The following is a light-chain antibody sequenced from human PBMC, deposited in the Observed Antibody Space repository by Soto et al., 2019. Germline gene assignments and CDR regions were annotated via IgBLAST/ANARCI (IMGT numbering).Light chain of an antibody. V-gene: IGKV3-15*01. CDR3: QHYRT. CDR1: QSGSSN. Sequence: EIVMTQSPATLSVSPGERATLSCRASQSGSSNLAWYQQKPGQAPRLLSYGASTRATGIPARFSGSGSGSNFAFTISSLQSEDFSVYYCQHYRTFRQGTKVVIK. CDR2: GAS. J-gene: IGKJ1*01.